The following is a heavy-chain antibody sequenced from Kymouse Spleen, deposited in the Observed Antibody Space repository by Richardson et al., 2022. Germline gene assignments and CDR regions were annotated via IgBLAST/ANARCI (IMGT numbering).Heavy chain of an antibody. J-gene: IGHJ4*02. V-gene: IGHV4-61*01. CDR2: IYYSGST. D-gene: IGHD3-10*01. CDR3: ARGTMVRGVIITPFDY. CDR1: GGSVSSGSYY. Sequence: QVQLQESGPGLVKPSETLSLTCTVSGGSVSSGSYYWSWIRQPPGKGLEWIGYIYYSGSTNYNPSLKSRVTISVDTSKNQFSLKLSSVTAADTAVYYCARGTMVRGVIITPFDYWGQGTLVTVSS.